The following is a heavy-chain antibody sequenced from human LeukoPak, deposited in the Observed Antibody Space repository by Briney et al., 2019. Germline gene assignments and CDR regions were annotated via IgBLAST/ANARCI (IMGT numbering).Heavy chain of an antibody. CDR2: ISGSGGST. V-gene: IGHV3-23*01. Sequence: AGGTLRLSCAASDFTFTSYGMSWVRQAPGKGLEWVSAISGSGGSTYYADSVKGRFTISRDNSKNTLYLRMSSLRVEDTAVFYCARYYYGSGTSFDPWGQGTLVTVSS. D-gene: IGHD3-10*01. CDR1: DFTFTSYG. J-gene: IGHJ5*02. CDR3: ARYYYGSGTSFDP.